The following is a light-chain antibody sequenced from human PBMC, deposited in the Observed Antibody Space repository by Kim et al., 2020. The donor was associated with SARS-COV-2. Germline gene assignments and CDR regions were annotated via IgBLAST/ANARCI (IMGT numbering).Light chain of an antibody. V-gene: IGKV3-20*01. CDR2: GTS. CDR3: QHYGGPPYT. CDR1: QSVRGGH. Sequence: LSLWETVARSCGASQSVRGGHLAWYQHRPGQTPRLLIYGTSSRATGVPDRFSGSGSGTDFTLTIARLEPEDVAVYYCQHYGGPPYTFGQGTKLEIK. J-gene: IGKJ2*01.